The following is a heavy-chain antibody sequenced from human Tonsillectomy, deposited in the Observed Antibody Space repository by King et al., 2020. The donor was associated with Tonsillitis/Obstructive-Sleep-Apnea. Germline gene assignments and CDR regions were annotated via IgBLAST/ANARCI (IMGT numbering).Heavy chain of an antibody. CDR2: ISWKSGTI. J-gene: IGHJ3*02. CDR1: GFTFDDYA. Sequence: VQLVESGGGLVQPGRSLRLSCAASGFTFDDYAMHWVRQAPGKGLEWVSGISWKSGTIAYADSVKGRFTISRDNAKNSLYLQMNSLRAEDTALYYRAKDMSAMIVVVITTSLAFDIWGQGTMVTVSS. D-gene: IGHD3-22*01. CDR3: AKDMSAMIVVVITTSLAFDI. V-gene: IGHV3-9*01.